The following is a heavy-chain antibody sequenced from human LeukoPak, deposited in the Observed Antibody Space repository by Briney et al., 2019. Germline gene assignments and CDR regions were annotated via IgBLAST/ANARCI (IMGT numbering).Heavy chain of an antibody. D-gene: IGHD3-10*01. V-gene: IGHV3-66*01. J-gene: IGHJ4*02. CDR2: IYSGGST. CDR3: ATGERMVRGDGVDY. Sequence: GGSLRLSCAASGFTVRNNYMSWVRQAPGKGLEWVSVIYSGGSTYYADSVKGRFTISRDNSKNTLNLQMNSLRAEDTAVYFCATGERMVRGDGVDYWGQGTLVTVSS. CDR1: GFTVRNNY.